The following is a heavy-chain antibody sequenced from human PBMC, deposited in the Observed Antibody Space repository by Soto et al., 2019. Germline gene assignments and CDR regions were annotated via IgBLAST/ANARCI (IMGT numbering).Heavy chain of an antibody. CDR1: GFTFSDYY. V-gene: IGHV3-11*06. CDR3: ARDRGGYDRLYYYQGMDV. Sequence: GGSLRLSCAASGFTFSDYYMSWIRQAPGKGLEYISCISSSSGSTNYADSVKGRFTISRDNAKNSLYLQMSSLRAEDTAVYYCARDRGGYDRLYYYQGMDVWGQGTTVTVSS. D-gene: IGHD5-12*01. J-gene: IGHJ6*02. CDR2: ISSSSGST.